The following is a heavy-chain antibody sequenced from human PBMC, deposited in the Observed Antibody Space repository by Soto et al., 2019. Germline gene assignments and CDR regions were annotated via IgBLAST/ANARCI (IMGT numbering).Heavy chain of an antibody. J-gene: IGHJ3*02. Sequence: GASVTVSCKDSGGTFSSSTISWVRQAPGQGLEWMGRIIPILGIANYAQKFQGRVTITADKSTSTAYMELSSLRSEDTAVYYCARQEYYGSGSYYKAQAFDIWGQGTMVTASS. CDR1: GGTFSSST. CDR3: ARQEYYGSGSYYKAQAFDI. V-gene: IGHV1-69*02. CDR2: IIPILGIA. D-gene: IGHD3-10*01.